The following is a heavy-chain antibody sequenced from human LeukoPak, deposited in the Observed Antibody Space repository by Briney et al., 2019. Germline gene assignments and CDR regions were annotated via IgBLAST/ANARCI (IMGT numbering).Heavy chain of an antibody. CDR3: ARDTKLVDVLLWFGELYEGKESLGFNDY. V-gene: IGHV1-2*02. CDR2: INPNSGGT. Sequence: ATVKVSCKASGYTFTGYYMHWVRQAPGQGLEWMGWINPNSGGTNYAQKFQGRVTMTRDTSISTAYMELSRLGSDDTAVYYCARDTKLVDVLLWFGELYEGKESLGFNDYWGQGTLVTVSS. CDR1: GYTFTGYY. J-gene: IGHJ4*02. D-gene: IGHD3-10*01.